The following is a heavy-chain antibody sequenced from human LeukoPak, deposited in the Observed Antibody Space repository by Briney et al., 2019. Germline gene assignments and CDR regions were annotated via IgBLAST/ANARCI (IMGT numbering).Heavy chain of an antibody. CDR3: ARGGYYGSGNDFRFDP. D-gene: IGHD3-10*01. Sequence: PSETLSLTCTVSGGSISSYYWSWIRQPPGKGLEWIGYIYYSGSTNYNPSLKSRVTISVDTSKNQFSLKLTSVTAADTAVYFCARGGYYGSGNDFRFDPWGQGTPVTVSS. CDR1: GGSISSYY. CDR2: IYYSGST. J-gene: IGHJ5*02. V-gene: IGHV4-59*01.